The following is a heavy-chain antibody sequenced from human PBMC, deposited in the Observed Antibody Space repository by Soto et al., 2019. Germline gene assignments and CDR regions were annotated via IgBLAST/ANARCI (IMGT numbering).Heavy chain of an antibody. CDR1: GYSFTSYW. V-gene: IGHV5-10-1*01. D-gene: IGHD3-10*01. J-gene: IGHJ6*02. Sequence: PGESLKISCKGSGYSFTSYWISWVRQMPGKGLEWMGRIDPSDSYTNYSPSFQGHVTISADKSISTAYLQWSSLKASDTAMYYCVSARGYYYGSGTPGGLYGMDVWGQGTTVTVSS. CDR3: VSARGYYYGSGTPGGLYGMDV. CDR2: IDPSDSYT.